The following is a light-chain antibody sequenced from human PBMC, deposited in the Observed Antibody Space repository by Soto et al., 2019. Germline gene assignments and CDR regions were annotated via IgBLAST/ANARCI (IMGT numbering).Light chain of an antibody. CDR1: SSDVAAYNY. CDR2: DVS. Sequence: QSVLTQPASVSGSPGQSITISCTGTSSDVAAYNYVSWYQQHPGKAPKLMVYDVSNRPSGVSNRFSGSKSGNTASLTISGLQAEDEADYYCSSHASGGNNVFGTGAKVTVL. J-gene: IGLJ1*01. V-gene: IGLV2-14*03. CDR3: SSHASGGNNV.